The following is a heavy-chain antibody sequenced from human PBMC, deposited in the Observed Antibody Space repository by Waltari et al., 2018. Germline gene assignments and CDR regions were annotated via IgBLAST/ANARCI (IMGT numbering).Heavy chain of an antibody. D-gene: IGHD6-13*01. V-gene: IGHV2-5*01. CDR1: RFSLSAHGLG. CDR2: IDWNDDK. Sequence: QISLKESGPTLVRPTQPLTLTCTCSRFSLSAHGLGLGLIGPPPGKALEWLALIDWNDDKRYSPSLKSRITITKDTSKIQVVLTMTNMDPVDTSTYYCAQSSRSSSWYDIGDYWGQGTLVTVSS. CDR3: AQSSRSSSWYDIGDY. J-gene: IGHJ4*02.